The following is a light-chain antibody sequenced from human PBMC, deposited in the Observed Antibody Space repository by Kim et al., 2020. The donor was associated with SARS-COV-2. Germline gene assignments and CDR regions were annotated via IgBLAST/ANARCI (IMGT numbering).Light chain of an antibody. Sequence: QLVLTQSPSASASLGASVKLTCTLSSGHSSYAIAWNQQQPEKGPRDLMKLNSDGSHSKGDGIPDRFSGSSSGAERYLTISSLQSEDEADYYCQTWGTGIGVFGGGTQLTVL. CDR3: QTWGTGIGV. CDR2: LNSDGSH. J-gene: IGLJ3*02. V-gene: IGLV4-69*01. CDR1: SGHSSYA.